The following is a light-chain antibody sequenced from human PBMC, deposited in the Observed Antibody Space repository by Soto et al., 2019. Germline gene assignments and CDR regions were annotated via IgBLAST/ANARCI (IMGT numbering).Light chain of an antibody. Sequence: QSALTQPASVSRSPGQSITISCTGTSSDVGSYNLVSWYQQHPGKAPKFMIYEATKRPSGVSNRFSGSKSGNTASLTISGLQAEDEADYYCCSYAGSSTYVFGTGTKLTVL. CDR1: SSDVGSYNL. J-gene: IGLJ1*01. CDR3: CSYAGSSTYV. CDR2: EAT. V-gene: IGLV2-23*01.